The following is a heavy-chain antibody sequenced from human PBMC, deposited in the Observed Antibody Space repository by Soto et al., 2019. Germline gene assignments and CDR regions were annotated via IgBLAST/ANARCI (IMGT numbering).Heavy chain of an antibody. CDR3: ARARGTGWYNWFPP. CDR2: IIPLFGTT. J-gene: IGHJ5*01. CDR1: GGNFTNSG. Sequence: SVKVSCKASGGNFTNSGISWVRRAPGQGLEWMGGIIPLFGTTNYAHKFRGRVTVTADESTSTVYMELNSLRSEDTAMYYCARARGTGWYNWFPPWAKEPWVPVSS. V-gene: IGHV1-69*13. D-gene: IGHD6-19*01.